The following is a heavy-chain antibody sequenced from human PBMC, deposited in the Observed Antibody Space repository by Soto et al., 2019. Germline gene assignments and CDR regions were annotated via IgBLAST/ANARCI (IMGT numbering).Heavy chain of an antibody. D-gene: IGHD2-21*02. CDR3: AREQCGGDCYPYYYYGMDV. V-gene: IGHV4-31*03. CDR2: IYYSGST. J-gene: IGHJ6*02. CDR1: GGSISSGGYY. Sequence: QVQLQESGPGLVKPSQTLSLTCTVSGGSISSGGYYWSWIRQHPGKGLEWIGYIYYSGSTYYNPSLTSRVTISVDTSKHQFSLKLSSVTAADTAVYYCAREQCGGDCYPYYYYGMDVWGQGTTVTVSS.